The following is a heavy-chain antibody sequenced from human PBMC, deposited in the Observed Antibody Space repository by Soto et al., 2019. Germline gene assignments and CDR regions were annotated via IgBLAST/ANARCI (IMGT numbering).Heavy chain of an antibody. CDR3: ARAPLTTVNPFDY. V-gene: IGHV3-66*01. CDR2: IYSGGST. J-gene: IGHJ4*02. Sequence: GGSLRLSCAASGFTVSSNYMSWVRQAPGKGLEWVSVIYSGGSTYYADSVKGRFTISRDNSKNTLYLQMNSLRAEDTAVYYCARAPLTTVNPFDYWGQGTLVTVSS. D-gene: IGHD4-17*01. CDR1: GFTVSSNY.